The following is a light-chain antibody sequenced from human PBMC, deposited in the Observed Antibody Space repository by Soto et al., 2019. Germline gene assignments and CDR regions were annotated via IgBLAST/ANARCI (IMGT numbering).Light chain of an antibody. CDR3: TSYTNNNTLV. J-gene: IGLJ1*01. CDR1: SSDVGSYDF. CDR2: EVS. Sequence: QSALTQPASVSGSPGQSITISCTGTSSDVGSYDFVSWYQHHPGKAPKLMIYEVSNRPSGISNRFSGSKSGNTASLTISGLQAEDEADYYRTSYTNNNTLVFGTGTKVTVL. V-gene: IGLV2-14*01.